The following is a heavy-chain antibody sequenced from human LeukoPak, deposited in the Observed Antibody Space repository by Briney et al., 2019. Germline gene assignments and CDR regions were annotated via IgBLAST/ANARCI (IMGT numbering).Heavy chain of an antibody. CDR2: INPSGGST. D-gene: IGHD4-17*01. V-gene: IGHV1-46*01. Sequence: GASVRVSCKASGYTFTGYHMHWVRQAPGQGLEWMGIINPSGGSTNYAQKFQGRVTMTGDKSTRTVYMELSSLRSADTAIYYCARGYGDFDNWGQGALVTVSS. CDR1: GYTFTGYH. CDR3: ARGYGDFDN. J-gene: IGHJ4*02.